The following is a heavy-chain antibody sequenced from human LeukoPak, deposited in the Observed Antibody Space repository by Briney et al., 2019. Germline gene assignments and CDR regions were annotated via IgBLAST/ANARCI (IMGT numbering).Heavy chain of an antibody. Sequence: PGGSLRLSCAASGFTFSSYSMNWVRQAPGKGLEWVSYISSSSSTIYYADSVKGRFTISRDNAKNSLYLQMNSLRAEDTAVYYCARDQSDEWELLGYFDYWGQGTLVTVSS. V-gene: IGHV3-48*01. CDR2: ISSSSSTI. CDR1: GFTFSSYS. D-gene: IGHD1-26*01. J-gene: IGHJ4*02. CDR3: ARDQSDEWELLGYFDY.